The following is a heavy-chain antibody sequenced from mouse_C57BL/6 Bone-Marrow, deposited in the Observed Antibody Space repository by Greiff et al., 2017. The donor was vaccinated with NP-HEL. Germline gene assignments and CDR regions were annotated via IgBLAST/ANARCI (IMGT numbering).Heavy chain of an antibody. Sequence: QVQLKQPGAELVKPGASVKLSCKASGYTFTSYWMQWVKQRPGQGLEWIGEIDPSDSYTNYNQKFKGKATLTVDTSSSTAYMQLSSLTSEDSAVYYCGRYPFAYWGQGTLVTVSA. J-gene: IGHJ3*01. V-gene: IGHV1-50*01. CDR1: GYTFTSYW. CDR3: GRYPFAY. CDR2: IDPSDSYT.